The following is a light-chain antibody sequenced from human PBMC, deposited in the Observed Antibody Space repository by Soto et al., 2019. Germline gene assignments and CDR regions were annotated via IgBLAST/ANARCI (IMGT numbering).Light chain of an antibody. J-gene: IGKJ3*01. CDR2: GVF. Sequence: DIQMTQSPSSLSASVGDRVTIICRASQSIVSYFNWYQQKPGKAPKLLVYGVFSPRTGVPSRFSGSGSGTNFTITIGSLQPEDFATYYCQQSYTSPFNFGPGTQVDVK. CDR1: QSIVSY. V-gene: IGKV1-39*01. CDR3: QQSYTSPFN.